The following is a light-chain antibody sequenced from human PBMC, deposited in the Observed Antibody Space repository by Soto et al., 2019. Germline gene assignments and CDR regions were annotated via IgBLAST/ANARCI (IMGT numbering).Light chain of an antibody. Sequence: QSVLTQPASGSGSPGHSITISCTGTSSDVGSYNLVSWYQQHPGKAPKLMIDEVTERPSGVSDRISGSKSGNTSSLTISGLQAEDEADYYCCSYAARITLVFGGGTKLTVL. CDR2: EVT. CDR3: CSYAARITLV. CDR1: SSDVGSYNL. J-gene: IGLJ2*01. V-gene: IGLV2-23*02.